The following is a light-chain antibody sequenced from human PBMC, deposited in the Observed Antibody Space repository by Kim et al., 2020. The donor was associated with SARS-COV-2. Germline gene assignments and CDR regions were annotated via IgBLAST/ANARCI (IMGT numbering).Light chain of an antibody. V-gene: IGKV3-20*01. CDR3: QQYASSPGT. Sequence: EIVLTQSPGTLSLSPGERATLSCRASQSVSSSYLAWYQQKPGQAPRLLIYGASSSATGIPDRFSGSGSGTDFTLTISRLEPEDFAVYYCQQYASSPGTFGQGTKLEI. J-gene: IGKJ2*01. CDR1: QSVSSSY. CDR2: GAS.